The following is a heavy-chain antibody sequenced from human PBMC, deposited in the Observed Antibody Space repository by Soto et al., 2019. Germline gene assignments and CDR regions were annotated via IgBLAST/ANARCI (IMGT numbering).Heavy chain of an antibody. CDR2: ISAYNGNT. J-gene: IGHJ4*02. CDR3: ARDLFRTYYDILTGPTHLDY. CDR1: GYTFTSYC. Sequence: ASVKVSCKASGYTFTSYCISWVRQAPGQGLEWMGWISAYNGNTNYAQKLQGRVTMTTDTSTSTAYMELRSLRSDDTAVYYCARDLFRTYYDILTGPTHLDYWGQGTLVTVSS. V-gene: IGHV1-18*04. D-gene: IGHD3-9*01.